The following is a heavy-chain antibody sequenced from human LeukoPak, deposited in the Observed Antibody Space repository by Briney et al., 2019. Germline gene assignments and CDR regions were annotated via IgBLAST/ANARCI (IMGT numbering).Heavy chain of an antibody. Sequence: GGSLRLSCAASGFTFSNYGMHWVRQAPGKGLEWVALISYDGSNKYYADSVKGRFTTSRDNSKNTLYLQMNSLRAEDTALYYCANVGATISFDSWGQGTLVTVSS. CDR1: GFTFSNYG. CDR2: ISYDGSNK. J-gene: IGHJ4*02. V-gene: IGHV3-30*18. CDR3: ANVGATISFDS. D-gene: IGHD1-26*01.